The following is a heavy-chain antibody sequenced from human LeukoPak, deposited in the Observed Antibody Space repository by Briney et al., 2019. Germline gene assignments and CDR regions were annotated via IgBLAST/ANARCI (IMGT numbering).Heavy chain of an antibody. CDR1: GGSITHYY. CDR3: ARSSTILGHFDY. V-gene: IGHV4-59*05. D-gene: IGHD3-3*01. CDR2: MYYSGNT. Sequence: SETLSLTCTVSGGSITHYYWTWIRQSPGKGLEWIGSMYYSGNTYYNPSLESRVTISVDTSKNQFSLELTSVTAADTALYFCARSSTILGHFDYWGQGTLVTVSS. J-gene: IGHJ4*02.